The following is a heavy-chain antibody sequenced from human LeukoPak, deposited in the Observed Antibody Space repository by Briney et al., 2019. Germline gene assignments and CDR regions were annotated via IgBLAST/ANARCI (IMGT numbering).Heavy chain of an antibody. CDR1: GYTFTSYG. J-gene: IGHJ6*02. D-gene: IGHD2-2*01. CDR2: ISAYNGNT. Sequence: GASVKVSCKASGYTFTSYGISWVRQAPGQGLEWMGWISAYNGNTNYAQKLQGRVTMTTDTSTRTAYMELRSLRSNDTAAYYCARDTEYHPPPPHYYYCGMDVWGQGTTVTVSS. CDR3: ARDTEYHPPPPHYYYCGMDV. V-gene: IGHV1-18*01.